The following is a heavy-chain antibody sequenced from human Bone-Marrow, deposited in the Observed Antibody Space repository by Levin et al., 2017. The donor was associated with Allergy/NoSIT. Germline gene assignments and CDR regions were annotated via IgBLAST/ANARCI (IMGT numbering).Heavy chain of an antibody. CDR3: ARCPRPQDYGDPYYFDY. D-gene: IGHD4-17*01. CDR2: IYYSGST. J-gene: IGHJ4*02. Sequence: ASQTLSLTCTVSGGSISSGGYYWSWIRQHPGKGLEWIGYIYYSGSTYYNPSLKSRVTISVDTSKNQFSLKLSSVTAADTAVYYCARCPRPQDYGDPYYFDYWGQGTLVTVSS. V-gene: IGHV4-31*03. CDR1: GGSISSGGYY.